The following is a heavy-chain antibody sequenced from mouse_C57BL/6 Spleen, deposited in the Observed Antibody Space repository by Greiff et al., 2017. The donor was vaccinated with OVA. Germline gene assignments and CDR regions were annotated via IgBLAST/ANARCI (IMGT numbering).Heavy chain of an antibody. D-gene: IGHD1-1*01. V-gene: IGHV1-82*01. CDR2: IYPGAGDT. CDR1: GYAFSSSW. J-gene: IGHJ4*01. CDR3: ATYYSSSYYYAMAY. Sequence: VQLVESGPELVKPGASVKISCKASGYAFSSSWMNWVKQRPGKGLEWIGRIYPGAGDTNYNGKFKGKATLTADKSSSTAYMQLSSLTSEDSAVYFCATYYSSSYYYAMAYWGQGTSVTVSS.